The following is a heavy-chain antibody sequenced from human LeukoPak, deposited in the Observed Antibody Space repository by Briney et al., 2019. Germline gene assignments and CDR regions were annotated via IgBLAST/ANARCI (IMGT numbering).Heavy chain of an antibody. CDR1: VFIFSSYW. D-gene: IGHD5-12*01. Sequence: GGSLRLSCAASVFIFSSYWMRWVRQAPGKGLEWVANIKQDGSEKHYRDSVKGRFTIARDNAKNSMYLQMISLRAEDTAVYYCARESGATITYQSFLFDYWGQGTLVTVSS. CDR2: IKQDGSEK. CDR3: ARESGATITYQSFLFDY. V-gene: IGHV3-7*01. J-gene: IGHJ4*02.